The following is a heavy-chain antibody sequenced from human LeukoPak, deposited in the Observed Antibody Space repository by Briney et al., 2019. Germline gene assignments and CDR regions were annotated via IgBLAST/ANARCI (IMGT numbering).Heavy chain of an antibody. CDR3: ARATGGYSYDY. CDR1: GFAFSIYE. J-gene: IGHJ4*02. D-gene: IGHD5-18*01. Sequence: GWSLTLSCAASGFAFSIYERNWVRQAPGKGREGASYIRFSGSAIYYADSVRGRFTTSRDTAKNSLYVQMNSLRAEDTAVYYCARATGGYSYDYWGQGTLVTVSS. CDR2: IRFSGSAI. V-gene: IGHV3-48*03.